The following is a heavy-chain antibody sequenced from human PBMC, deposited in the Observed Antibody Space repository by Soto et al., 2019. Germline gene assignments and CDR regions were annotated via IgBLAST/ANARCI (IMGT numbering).Heavy chain of an antibody. CDR3: ATGIAADDSGNPTDIDF. Sequence: QVQLVESGGGVVQPGRSLRLSCAASGFTLSTYMHWFRQFPGKGLEWVAAISYQGSNKYYADSVKGRFTISRAKSTNMFYPQTYSVLAEHTAVYYGATGIAADDSGNPTDIDFWGQGTLVTVSS. D-gene: IGHD1-26*01. CDR1: GFTLSTY. J-gene: IGHJ4*02. V-gene: IGHV3-30-3*01. CDR2: ISYQGSNK.